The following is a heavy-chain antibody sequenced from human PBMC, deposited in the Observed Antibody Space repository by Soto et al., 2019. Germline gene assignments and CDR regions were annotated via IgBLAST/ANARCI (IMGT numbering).Heavy chain of an antibody. V-gene: IGHV3-48*03. Sequence: GWSLRLSCAASGFTFSSYEMNLVRQAPGKGLEWVSYISSSGNTIYYADSVKGRFTISRDNAKNSLYLQMNSLRAEDTAVYYCARVNNYNSNFDFWGQGTLVTVSX. J-gene: IGHJ4*02. CDR2: ISSSGNTI. CDR3: ARVNNYNSNFDF. CDR1: GFTFSSYE. D-gene: IGHD1-1*01.